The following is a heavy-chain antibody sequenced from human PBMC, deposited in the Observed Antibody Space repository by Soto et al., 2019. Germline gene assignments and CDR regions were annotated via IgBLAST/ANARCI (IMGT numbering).Heavy chain of an antibody. Sequence: ASVKVSCKASGGTFSSYAISWVRQAPGQGLEWMGGIIPIFGTANYAQRFQGRVTITADESTSTAYMELSSLRSEDTAVYYCARWGSSGSGAYYFDSWGQGTRVTVS. V-gene: IGHV1-69*13. CDR2: IIPIFGTA. CDR3: ARWGSSGSGAYYFDS. CDR1: GGTFSSYA. D-gene: IGHD6-19*01. J-gene: IGHJ4*02.